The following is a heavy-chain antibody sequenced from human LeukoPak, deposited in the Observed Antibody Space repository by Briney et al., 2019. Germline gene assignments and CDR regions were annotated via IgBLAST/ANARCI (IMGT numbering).Heavy chain of an antibody. Sequence: SETLSLTCTVSGGSFRSYDWSWIRQTPGKGLEWIGYIYCTGSTDYNPSLESRVTISLGTSKNRFSLKLSSVTAADTAVYYCARLWTNQMYHFDYWGQGTLVTVSS. D-gene: IGHD3/OR15-3a*01. CDR2: IYCTGST. CDR3: ARLWTNQMYHFDY. J-gene: IGHJ4*02. V-gene: IGHV4-59*08. CDR1: GGSFRSYD.